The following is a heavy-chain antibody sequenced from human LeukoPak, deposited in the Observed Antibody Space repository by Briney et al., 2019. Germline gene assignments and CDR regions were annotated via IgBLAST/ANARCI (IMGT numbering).Heavy chain of an antibody. CDR1: GFTFSSYG. J-gene: IGHJ4*02. Sequence: PGGSLRLSCAASGFTFSSYGMHWVRQAPGKGLEWVAVIWYDGSNKYYADSVKGRFTISRDNSKNTLYLQMNSLRAEDTAVYYCAKETYYYDSSGYFDYWGQGTLVTVSS. CDR2: IWYDGSNK. V-gene: IGHV3-30*02. D-gene: IGHD3-22*01. CDR3: AKETYYYDSSGYFDY.